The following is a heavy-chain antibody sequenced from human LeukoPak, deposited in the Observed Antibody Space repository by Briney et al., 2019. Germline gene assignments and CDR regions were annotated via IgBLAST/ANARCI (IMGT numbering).Heavy chain of an antibody. CDR2: IKQDGSEK. J-gene: IGHJ4*02. Sequence: GGSLRLSCAASGFTFSSYWMSWVRQAPGKGLEWVADIKQDGSEKYHVDSVKGRFSISRDNAKNLLYLQMNSLRAEDTAVYYCAREAAAPGDYWGQGSLVTVSS. D-gene: IGHD6-13*01. CDR3: AREAAAPGDY. V-gene: IGHV3-7*01. CDR1: GFTFSSYW.